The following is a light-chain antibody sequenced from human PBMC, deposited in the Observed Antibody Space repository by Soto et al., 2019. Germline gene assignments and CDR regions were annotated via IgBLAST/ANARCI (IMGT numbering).Light chain of an antibody. Sequence: QSALTQPASVSGSPGQSITISCTGTSSDVGGYNYVSWYQQHPGKAPKLMIYDVSNRPSGVSNRFSGSKSVNTASLTISGLQAEDDADYYCSSYTSSSLYVFGTGTKLTVL. CDR2: DVS. V-gene: IGLV2-14*01. J-gene: IGLJ1*01. CDR3: SSYTSSSLYV. CDR1: SSDVGGYNY.